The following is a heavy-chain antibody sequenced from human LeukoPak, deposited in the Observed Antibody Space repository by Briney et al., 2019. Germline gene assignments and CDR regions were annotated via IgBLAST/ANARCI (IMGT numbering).Heavy chain of an antibody. D-gene: IGHD4-11*01. CDR2: IYYSGST. J-gene: IGHJ6*02. CDR1: GGSISNTNW. Sequence: PSETLSLTCGVSGGSISNTNWWTWVRQPPGKGLGWIGYIYYSGSTNYNPSLKSRVTISVDTSKNQFSLKLSSVTAADTAVYYCARGISTVANYYYYGMDVWGQGTTVTVSS. V-gene: IGHV4-4*02. CDR3: ARGISTVANYYYYGMDV.